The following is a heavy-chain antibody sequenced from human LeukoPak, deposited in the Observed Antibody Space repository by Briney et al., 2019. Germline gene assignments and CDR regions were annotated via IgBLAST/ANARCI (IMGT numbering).Heavy chain of an antibody. D-gene: IGHD3-22*01. CDR2: ITNRGVST. V-gene: IGHV3-23*01. CDR3: AKEDVDSSGAFDI. J-gene: IGHJ3*02. Sequence: GGSLRLSCAASGLTFSTYAMSWVRQAPGKGLEWVSAITNRGVSTYYADSVKGRFTISRDNSKNTLYLQMNSLRAEDTAVYYCAKEDVDSSGAFDIWGQGTMVTVSS. CDR1: GLTFSTYA.